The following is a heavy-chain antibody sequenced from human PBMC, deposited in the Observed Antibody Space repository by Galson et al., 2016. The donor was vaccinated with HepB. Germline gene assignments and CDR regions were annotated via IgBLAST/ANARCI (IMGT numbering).Heavy chain of an antibody. D-gene: IGHD6-19*01. CDR2: ISWDGGST. CDR1: GFTFDDYA. CDR3: AKGVAGKGFDY. Sequence: SLRLSCAASGFTFDDYAMHWVRQAPGKGLEWVSLISWDGGSTYYADSVKGRFAISRDNSKNTLYLQMNSLRAEDTAVYYCAKGVAGKGFDYWGQGTLVTVSS. J-gene: IGHJ4*02. V-gene: IGHV3-43D*03.